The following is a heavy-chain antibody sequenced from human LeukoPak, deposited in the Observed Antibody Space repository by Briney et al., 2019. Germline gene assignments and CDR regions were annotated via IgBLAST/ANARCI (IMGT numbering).Heavy chain of an antibody. Sequence: ASVKVSCKASGGTFSSYAISWVRQAPGQGLEWTGGIIPIFGTANYAQKFQGRVTITADESTSTAYMELSSLRSEDTAVYYCAREALRYYYDSSGRAGWGAFDIWGQGTMVTVSS. V-gene: IGHV1-69*13. CDR1: GGTFSSYA. CDR2: IIPIFGTA. D-gene: IGHD3-22*01. CDR3: AREALRYYYDSSGRAGWGAFDI. J-gene: IGHJ3*02.